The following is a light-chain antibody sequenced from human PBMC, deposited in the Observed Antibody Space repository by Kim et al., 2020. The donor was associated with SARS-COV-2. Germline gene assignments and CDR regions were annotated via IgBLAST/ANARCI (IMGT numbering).Light chain of an antibody. Sequence: NFMLNQPHSVSASPGKTVTISCTRSSGSIASNYVQWYQQRPGSAPTTVIYEDNQRPSGVPDRFSGSIDSSSNSASLTISGLKTEDEADYYCQSYDSSNHWVFGGGTQLTVL. V-gene: IGLV6-57*04. CDR2: EDN. CDR3: QSYDSSNHWV. J-gene: IGLJ3*02. CDR1: SGSIASNY.